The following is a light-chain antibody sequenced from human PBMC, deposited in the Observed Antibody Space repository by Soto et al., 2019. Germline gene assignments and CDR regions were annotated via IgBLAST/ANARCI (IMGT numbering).Light chain of an antibody. Sequence: DIQMTQSPSSLSASVGDRVTITCRASQGISSSLAWYQQKPGKVPKLLIYAASTLQSGVPSRFSGSGSGTDFTLTISSLQPEDVATYYCQKYNSAPRTFGGGTKVEIK. CDR3: QKYNSAPRT. V-gene: IGKV1-27*01. CDR1: QGISSS. J-gene: IGKJ4*01. CDR2: AAS.